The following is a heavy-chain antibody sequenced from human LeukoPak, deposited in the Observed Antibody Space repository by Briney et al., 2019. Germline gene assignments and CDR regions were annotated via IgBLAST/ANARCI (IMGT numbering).Heavy chain of an antibody. J-gene: IGHJ4*02. CDR1: GFTFSSYS. D-gene: IGHD3-16*01. CDR2: ISSSSSTI. CDR3: ARDLGGLVPLDY. V-gene: IGHV3-48*01. Sequence: PGGSLRLSCAASGFTFSSYSMNWVRQTSGKGLEWVSSISSSSSTIYYADSVKGRFTISRDNAKNSLYLQMNSLRAEDTAVYYCARDLGGLVPLDYWGQGTLVTVSS.